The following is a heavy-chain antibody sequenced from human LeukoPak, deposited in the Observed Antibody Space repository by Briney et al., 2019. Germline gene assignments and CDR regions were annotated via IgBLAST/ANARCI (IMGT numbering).Heavy chain of an antibody. CDR3: AKEGNRDGYNLDYFDY. D-gene: IGHD5-24*01. CDR1: GFTVSSNY. CDR2: IYSGGST. V-gene: IGHV3-53*01. Sequence: GRSLRLSCAASGFTVSSNYMSWVRQAPGXGMEWVSVIYSGGSTYYAGSVKGRFTISREHSKNTLDLQMNSLRVEDTAVYYCAKEGNRDGYNLDYFDYWGQGTLVTVYS. J-gene: IGHJ4*02.